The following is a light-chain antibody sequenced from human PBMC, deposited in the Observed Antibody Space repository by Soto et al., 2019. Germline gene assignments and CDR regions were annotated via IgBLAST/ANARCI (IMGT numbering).Light chain of an antibody. CDR1: QSISSC. J-gene: IGKJ2*01. V-gene: IGKV1-5*01. CDR3: QKHNTYPHT. Sequence: DIQMTQSPATLSLSPGERITLTCRASQSISSCLAWYQQKPGKAPRLLIYDASTMASGVPSRFSGSGSGTEFTLTISNLQPEDFATYYCQKHNTYPHTFGQGTKLEIK. CDR2: DAS.